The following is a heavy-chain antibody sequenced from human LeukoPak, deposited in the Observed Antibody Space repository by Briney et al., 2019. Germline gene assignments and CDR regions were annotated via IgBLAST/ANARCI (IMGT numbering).Heavy chain of an antibody. CDR3: ARVGGTTSQYYYYYYMDV. J-gene: IGHJ6*03. CDR2: IIPIFGTA. V-gene: IGHV1-69*06. Sequence: SVKVSCKASGGTFSSYAISWVRQAPGQGLEWMGGIIPIFGTANYAQKFQGRVTITADKSTSTAYMELSSLRSEDTAVYYCARVGGTTSQYYYYYYMDVWGKGTTVTVSS. D-gene: IGHD1-7*01. CDR1: GGTFSSYA.